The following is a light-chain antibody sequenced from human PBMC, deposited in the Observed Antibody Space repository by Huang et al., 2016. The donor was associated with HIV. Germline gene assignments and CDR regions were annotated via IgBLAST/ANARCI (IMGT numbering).Light chain of an antibody. CDR2: CAS. CDR1: QSVLYSSNNKNY. CDR3: QQYYSPPYT. Sequence: DIVMTQSPDSLAVSLGERATINCKSSQSVLYSSNNKNYLACYQQKPGQPPKLLIYCASTRESGVPDRFSGSGSGTDFTLTISSLQAEDVAVYYCQQYYSPPYTFGQGTKLEIK. V-gene: IGKV4-1*01. J-gene: IGKJ2*01.